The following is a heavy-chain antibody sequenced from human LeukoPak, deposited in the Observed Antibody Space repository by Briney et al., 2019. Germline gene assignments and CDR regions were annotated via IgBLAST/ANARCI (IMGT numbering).Heavy chain of an antibody. Sequence: GGSLRLSCAASGFTVSSNYMSWVRQAPGKGLEWVANIKQDGSKKNYVDSVKGRFTNSRDNAKNSLYLQMNSLRAEDTAVYYCATPLDYYDSSGYHQGGDWGQGTLVTVSS. CDR1: GFTVSSNY. J-gene: IGHJ4*02. V-gene: IGHV3-7*03. D-gene: IGHD3-22*01. CDR2: IKQDGSKK. CDR3: ATPLDYYDSSGYHQGGD.